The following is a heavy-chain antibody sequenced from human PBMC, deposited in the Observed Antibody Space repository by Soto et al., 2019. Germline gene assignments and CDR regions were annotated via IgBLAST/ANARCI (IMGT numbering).Heavy chain of an antibody. D-gene: IGHD5-18*01. CDR2: IYYSGST. V-gene: IGHV4-39*01. J-gene: IGHJ6*02. CDR1: GGSISSSSYY. CDR3: ACIFSGGYGYGFYYYGMDG. Sequence: SETLSLTCTVSGGSISSSSYYWGWIRQPPGKGLEWIGSIYYSGSTYYNPSLKSRVTISVDTSKNQLSLKLSSVTAADTAVYYCACIFSGGYGYGFYYYGMDGWGQGTTVTVSS.